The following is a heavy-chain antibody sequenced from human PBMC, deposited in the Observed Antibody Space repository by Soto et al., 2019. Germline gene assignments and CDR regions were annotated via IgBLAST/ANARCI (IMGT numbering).Heavy chain of an antibody. CDR1: GVSISSSNYY. CDR2: IYYSGST. CDR3: ATQEVGGSYVYTFDP. D-gene: IGHD1-26*01. J-gene: IGHJ5*02. Sequence: SATLSLTCTVSGVSISSSNYYWGWIRQPPGKGLEWIGSIYYSGSTYYNPSLKSRVTISVDTSKNQFSLKLSSVTAADTAVYYCATQEVGGSYVYTFDPWGQGTLVTVS. V-gene: IGHV4-39*01.